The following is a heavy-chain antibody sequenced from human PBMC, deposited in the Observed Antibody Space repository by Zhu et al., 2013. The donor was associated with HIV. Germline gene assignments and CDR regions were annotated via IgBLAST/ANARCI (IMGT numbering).Heavy chain of an antibody. CDR1: GFTFSSYA. CDR3: ARNRGSGIYYFDY. D-gene: IGHD3-16*01. CDR2: ISGSGGST. V-gene: IGHV3-23*01. Sequence: VQLLESGGGLVQPGGSLRLSCAASGFTFSSYAMSWVRQAPGKGLEWVSAISGSGGSTYYADSVKGRFTISRDNSKNTLYLQMNSLRDEDTAVYYCARNRGSGIYYFDYWGQGTLVTVSS. J-gene: IGHJ4*02.